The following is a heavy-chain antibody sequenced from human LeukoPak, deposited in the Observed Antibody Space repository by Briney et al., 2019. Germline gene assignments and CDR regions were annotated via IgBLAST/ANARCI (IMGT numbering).Heavy chain of an antibody. CDR3: ASHYGDYLDAFDI. D-gene: IGHD4-17*01. CDR2: ISSSGSTI. Sequence: GGSLRLSCAAPGFTFSDYYMGWIRQAPGKGLEWVSYISSSGSTIYYADSVKGRFTISRDNAKNSLYLQMNSLRAEDTAVYYCASHYGDYLDAFDIWGQGTMVTVSS. V-gene: IGHV3-11*01. CDR1: GFTFSDYY. J-gene: IGHJ3*02.